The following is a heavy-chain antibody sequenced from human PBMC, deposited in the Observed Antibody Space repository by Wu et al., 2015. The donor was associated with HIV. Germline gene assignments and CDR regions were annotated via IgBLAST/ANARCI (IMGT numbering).Heavy chain of an antibody. D-gene: IGHD2-21*01. V-gene: IGHV1-2*02. CDR3: ASGIQAGGANY. Sequence: QVQLVQSGAEVKKPGASVKVSCKASGYPFTGYFMHWVRQARAQGLEWVGWINPYSGATNYAQKFQGRVTMTRDTSISTVYLEVHGLKSDDTAVYYCASGIQAGGANYWGQGTLVTVS. J-gene: IGHJ4*02. CDR2: INPYSGAT. CDR1: GYPFTGYF.